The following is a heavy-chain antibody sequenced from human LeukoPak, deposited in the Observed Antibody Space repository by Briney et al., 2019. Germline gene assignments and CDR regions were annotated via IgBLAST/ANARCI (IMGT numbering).Heavy chain of an antibody. V-gene: IGHV3-21*01. D-gene: IGHD3-10*01. CDR3: ARARSGSYYNV. CDR2: ISSSRSYI. Sequence: GGSLRLSCAASGFTLSTYSMNWVRQAPGKGLEWVSSISSSRSYIYYADSVKGRFTISRDNAKNSLYLQMNSLRAEDTAVYYCARARSGSYYNVWGQGTLVTVSS. J-gene: IGHJ4*02. CDR1: GFTLSTYS.